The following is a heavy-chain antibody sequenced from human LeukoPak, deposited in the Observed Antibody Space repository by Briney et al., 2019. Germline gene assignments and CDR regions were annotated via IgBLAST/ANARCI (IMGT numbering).Heavy chain of an antibody. V-gene: IGHV4-30-4*01. CDR1: GVSISSGDYY. CDR2: IYYSGST. D-gene: IGHD2-2*01. CDR3: ARFRNERYCSSTSCYFFDY. J-gene: IGHJ4*02. Sequence: SQTLSLTCTVSGVSISSGDYYWSWIRQPPGKGLEWTGYIYYSGSTYYNPSLKRRVTISVDTSKNQFSLKLSPVTAADTAVYYCARFRNERYCSSTSCYFFDYWGQGTLVTVSS.